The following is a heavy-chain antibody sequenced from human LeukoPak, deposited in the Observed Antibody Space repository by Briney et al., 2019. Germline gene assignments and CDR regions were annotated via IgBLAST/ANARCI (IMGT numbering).Heavy chain of an antibody. J-gene: IGHJ3*02. CDR1: GGSISSYY. Sequence: PSETLSLTCTVSGGSISSYYWSWIRQPPGKGLEWIGFIYYSGSTNYNPSLKSRVTISVDTSKNQFSLKLSSVTAADTAVYYCATANDAFDIWGQGTMVTVSS. CDR3: ATANDAFDI. V-gene: IGHV4-59*01. CDR2: IYYSGST.